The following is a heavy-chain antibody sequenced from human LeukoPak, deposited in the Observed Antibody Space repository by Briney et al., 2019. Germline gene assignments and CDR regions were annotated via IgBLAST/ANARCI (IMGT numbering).Heavy chain of an antibody. CDR3: ARGGIQLWTQYYFDY. CDR1: GFTSSSYA. V-gene: IGHV3-30*01. CDR2: ISYDGSNK. Sequence: GGSLRLSCAASGFTSSSYAMHWVRQPPGKGLGWVAVISYDGSNKYYADSVKGRFTISRDNSKNTLYLQMNSLRAEDTAVYYCARGGIQLWTQYYFDYWGQGTLVTVSS. J-gene: IGHJ4*02. D-gene: IGHD5-18*01.